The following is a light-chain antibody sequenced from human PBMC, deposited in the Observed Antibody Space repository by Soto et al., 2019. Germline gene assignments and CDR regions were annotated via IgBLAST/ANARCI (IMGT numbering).Light chain of an antibody. CDR3: QQYHNWPWT. Sequence: EILLTQSPATLSLSPGERATLSCRASQSVSSSLAWYQQRPGQAPRLLIYDASNRATGIPARFSGSGSGTDFTLTISSLEPEDFAVYYCQQYHNWPWTFGQGTEVEIK. CDR2: DAS. V-gene: IGKV3-11*01. CDR1: QSVSSS. J-gene: IGKJ1*01.